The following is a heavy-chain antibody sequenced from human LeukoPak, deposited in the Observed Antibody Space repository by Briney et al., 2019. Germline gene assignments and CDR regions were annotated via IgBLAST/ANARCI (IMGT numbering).Heavy chain of an antibody. CDR3: ARTPIYYFDNSGYYN. D-gene: IGHD3-22*01. Sequence: SETLSLTCTVSGGSINSHYWSWVRQPPGKGLVWIGYISYSGNTNYNPSLKSRVTMSIDTSKNQFSLKLTSVTAADTAVYYCARTPIYYFDNSGYYNWGQGTLVTVSS. V-gene: IGHV4-59*11. J-gene: IGHJ4*02. CDR1: GGSINSHY. CDR2: ISYSGNT.